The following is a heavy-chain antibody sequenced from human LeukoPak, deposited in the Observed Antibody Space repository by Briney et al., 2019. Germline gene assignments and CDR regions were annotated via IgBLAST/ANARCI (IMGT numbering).Heavy chain of an antibody. J-gene: IGHJ4*02. D-gene: IGHD1-26*01. V-gene: IGHV4-39*07. CDR2: IYYSGYSGTT. CDR1: GASISGSIYY. Sequence: SETLSLTCTVSGASISGSIYYWGWIRQPPGRGLEWVGSIYYSGYSGTTYYTPSLKSRVTVSVDTSKNQFSLKLSSVTAADTAVYYCARASYAVPRGLYFDYWGQGSLVTVSS. CDR3: ARASYAVPRGLYFDY.